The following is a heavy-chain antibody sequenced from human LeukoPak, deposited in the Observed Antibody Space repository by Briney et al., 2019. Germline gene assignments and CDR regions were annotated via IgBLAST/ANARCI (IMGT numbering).Heavy chain of an antibody. CDR3: ARDLGNYFHF. CDR1: GYSFTSYG. J-gene: IGHJ4*02. CDR2: ISAHNGNT. D-gene: IGHD3-10*01. V-gene: IGHV1-18*01. Sequence: GASVKVSCKASGYSFTSYGISWVRQAPGQGLEWMGWISAHNGNTKYAQEVQGRVTMTTDTSTSTAYMEMRSLRSDDTAVYYCARDLGNYFHFWGQGTLVTVS.